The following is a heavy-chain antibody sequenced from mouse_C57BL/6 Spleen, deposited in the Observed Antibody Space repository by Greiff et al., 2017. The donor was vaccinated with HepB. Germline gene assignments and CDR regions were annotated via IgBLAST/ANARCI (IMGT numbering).Heavy chain of an antibody. V-gene: IGHV3-6*01. CDR2: ISYDGSN. CDR1: GYSITSGYY. CDR3: ARGRYYGRYFDV. Sequence: EVQLQESGPGLVKPSQSLSLTCSVTGYSITSGYYWNWIRQFPGNKLEWMGYISYDGSNNYNPSLKNRISITRDTSKNQFFLKLNSVTTEDTATYYCARGRYYGRYFDVWGTGTTVTVSS. J-gene: IGHJ1*03. D-gene: IGHD1-2*01.